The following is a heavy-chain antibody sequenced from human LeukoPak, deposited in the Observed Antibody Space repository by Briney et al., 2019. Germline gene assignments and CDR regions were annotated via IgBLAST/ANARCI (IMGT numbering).Heavy chain of an antibody. V-gene: IGHV3-49*04. CDR2: IRSKAYGGTT. CDR3: TRDRSGYYYNWFDP. Sequence: GSLRLSCTASGFTFGDYTMNWVRQAPGKGLEWVGFIRSKAYGGTTEYAASVKGRFTISRDDSKTIAYLQMNSLKTEDTALYYCTRDRSGYYYNWFDPWGQGTLVTVSS. CDR1: GFTFGDYT. J-gene: IGHJ5*02. D-gene: IGHD3-22*01.